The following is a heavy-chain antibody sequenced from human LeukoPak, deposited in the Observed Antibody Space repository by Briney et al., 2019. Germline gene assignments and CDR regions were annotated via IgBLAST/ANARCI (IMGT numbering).Heavy chain of an antibody. CDR3: AKDTVKVTTIRRVPHYMDV. Sequence: GGSLRLSCAASGFTFSTYGMHWVRQAPGKGLEWVAFIRYDGSNKYYADSVKGRFTISRDNSKNTLYLQMNSLRAEDTAVYYCAKDTVKVTTIRRVPHYMDVWGKGTTVTITS. J-gene: IGHJ6*03. D-gene: IGHD5-12*01. CDR2: IRYDGSNK. CDR1: GFTFSTYG. V-gene: IGHV3-30*02.